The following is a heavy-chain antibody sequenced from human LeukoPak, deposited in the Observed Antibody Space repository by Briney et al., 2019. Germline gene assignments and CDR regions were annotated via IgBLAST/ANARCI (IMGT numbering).Heavy chain of an antibody. J-gene: IGHJ5*02. CDR2: INPHSGGT. Sequence: ASVKVSCKASGYTFTDYYMHWVRQAPGQGLEWMGWINPHSGGTDHAQKFQGRVTMTRDTSISTAYMALSRLRSDDTAVYYCARGPPEYCSGGTCYSGRNWFDPWGQGTLVTVSS. CDR1: GYTFTDYY. V-gene: IGHV1-2*02. D-gene: IGHD2-15*01. CDR3: ARGPPEYCSGGTCYSGRNWFDP.